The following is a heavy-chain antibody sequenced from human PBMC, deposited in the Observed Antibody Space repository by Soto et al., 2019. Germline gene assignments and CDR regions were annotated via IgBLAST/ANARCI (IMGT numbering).Heavy chain of an antibody. J-gene: IGHJ4*02. CDR3: ARGRSGSYSSDY. CDR1: GFTFSSYW. CDR2: INSDGSST. D-gene: IGHD1-26*01. V-gene: IGHV3-74*01. Sequence: EVQLVESGGGLVQPGGSLRLSCAASGFTFSSYWMHWVRQAPGKGLVWVSRINSDGSSTNYADSVKGRFIISRDNAKNTVYLQMNSLRVEDTAVYFCARGRSGSYSSDYWGQGTLVTVSS.